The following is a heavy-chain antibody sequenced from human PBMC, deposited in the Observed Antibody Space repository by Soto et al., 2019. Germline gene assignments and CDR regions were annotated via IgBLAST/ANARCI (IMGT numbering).Heavy chain of an antibody. CDR1: GDSINSDSYY. V-gene: IGHV4-39*01. D-gene: IGHD3-9*01. J-gene: IGHJ4*02. CDR2: IYYRGNT. CDR3: ARLEGLATIAYYFDY. Sequence: QLQLQESGPGLVKPSETLSLTCSVSGDSINSDSYYWGWIRQPPGKGLEWIGSIYYRGNTSYNPSLKTRVTISLDKSKSQFSLKLNSVTAADSAVYFCARLEGLATIAYYFDYWGQGTLVTVSS.